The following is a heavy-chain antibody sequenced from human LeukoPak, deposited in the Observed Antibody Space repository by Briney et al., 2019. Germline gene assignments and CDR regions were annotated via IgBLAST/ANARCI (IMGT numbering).Heavy chain of an antibody. V-gene: IGHV3-23*01. CDR2: LSGSGGST. J-gene: IGHJ4*02. Sequence: GGSLRLSCAASGFTFSNYAMSWVRQAPGKGLEWVSALSGSGGSTYYADSVKGRFTISRDNSKNSLYLQMNSLRTEDTALYYCAKDISIAAAGIVYWGQGTLVTVSS. CDR1: GFTFSNYA. D-gene: IGHD6-13*01. CDR3: AKDISIAAAGIVY.